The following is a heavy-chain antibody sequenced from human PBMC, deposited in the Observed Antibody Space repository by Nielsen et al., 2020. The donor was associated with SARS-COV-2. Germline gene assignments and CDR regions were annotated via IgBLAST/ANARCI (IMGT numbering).Heavy chain of an antibody. CDR2: IIPIFGTA. V-gene: IGHV1-69*01. Sequence: WVRQAPGQGLEWMGGIIPIFGTANYAQKFQGRVTITADESTSTAYMELSSLRSEDTAVYYCARASGYSCGYAYYYYGMDVWGQGTTVTVSS. CDR3: ARASGYSCGYAYYYYGMDV. D-gene: IGHD5-18*01. J-gene: IGHJ6*02.